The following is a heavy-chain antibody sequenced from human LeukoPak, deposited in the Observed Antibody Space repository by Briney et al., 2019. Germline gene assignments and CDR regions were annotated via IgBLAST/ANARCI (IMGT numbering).Heavy chain of an antibody. Sequence: GGSLRLSCVASGFTFSNYDMSWVRQAPGKGLEWVSSFGYVDSGTTYAGSVKGRFTISKDNSRKTLYLQMNSLRAEDTALYYCARSIPYWYFNLWGRGTLVTVSS. D-gene: IGHD2-21*01. J-gene: IGHJ2*01. CDR1: GFTFSNYD. CDR2: FGYVDSGT. V-gene: IGHV3-23*01. CDR3: ARSIPYWYFNL.